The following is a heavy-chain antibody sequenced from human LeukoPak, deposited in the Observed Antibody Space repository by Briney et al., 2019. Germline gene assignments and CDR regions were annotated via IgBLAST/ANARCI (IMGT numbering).Heavy chain of an antibody. V-gene: IGHV4-59*01. CDR2: IYYSGRT. D-gene: IGHD3-3*01. Sequence: SETLSLTCTVSGGSISSYYWSWIRQPPGKGLEWIGYIYYSGRTNYNPSLKSRVTISVDTSKNQFSLKLSSVTAADTAVYYCARENYDFWSGQFWFDPWGQGTLVTVSS. J-gene: IGHJ5*02. CDR3: ARENYDFWSGQFWFDP. CDR1: GGSISSYY.